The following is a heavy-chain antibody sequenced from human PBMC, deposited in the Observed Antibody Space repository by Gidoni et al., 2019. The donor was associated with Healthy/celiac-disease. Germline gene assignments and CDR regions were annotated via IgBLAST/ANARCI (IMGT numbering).Heavy chain of an antibody. CDR1: GFTFSSYE. CDR3: AREPGYSSGWMDY. J-gene: IGHJ4*02. Sequence: EVQLVESGGGLVQPGGSLRLSCAASGFTFSSYEMNWVRQAPGKGLEWVSYISSSGSTIYYADSVKGRFTISRDNAKNSLYLQMNSLRAEDTAVYYCAREPGYSSGWMDYWGQGTLVTVSS. V-gene: IGHV3-48*03. CDR2: ISSSGSTI. D-gene: IGHD6-19*01.